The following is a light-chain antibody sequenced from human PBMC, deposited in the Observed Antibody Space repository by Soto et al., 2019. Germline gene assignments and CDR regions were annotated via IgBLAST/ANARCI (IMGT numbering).Light chain of an antibody. CDR1: QTISNY. CDR2: VAS. V-gene: IGKV1-39*01. CDR3: HQSYSTPT. J-gene: IGKJ1*01. Sequence: DKQVYQSICSVSASVRDKVTVTGRASQTISNYLNWYQQKPGKAPKLLIYVASTLQSGVPSRFSVSGYGTEFTRSMICLQPEDFATYFCHQSYSTPTFRQGTKVDIK.